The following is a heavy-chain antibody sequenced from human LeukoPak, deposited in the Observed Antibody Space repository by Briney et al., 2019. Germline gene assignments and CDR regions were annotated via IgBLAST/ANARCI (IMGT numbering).Heavy chain of an antibody. Sequence: SETLSLTCTVSGGSISSSSYYWGWIRQPPGKGLEWIGSIYYSGSTCYNPSLKSRVTISVDTSKNQFSLKLSSVTAADTAVYYCARHGWDIVVVRAADNWFDPWGQGTLVTVSS. CDR3: ARHGWDIVVVRAADNWFDP. V-gene: IGHV4-39*01. CDR1: GGSISSSSYY. CDR2: IYYSGST. J-gene: IGHJ5*02. D-gene: IGHD2-2*01.